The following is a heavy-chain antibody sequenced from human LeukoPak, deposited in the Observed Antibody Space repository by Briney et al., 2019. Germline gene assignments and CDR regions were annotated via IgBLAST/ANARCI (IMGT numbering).Heavy chain of an antibody. D-gene: IGHD6-13*01. V-gene: IGHV4-59*01. CDR3: ARRSSSWKNWFDP. J-gene: IGHJ5*02. CDR1: GGSISSYY. CDR2: IYYSGTT. Sequence: PSETLSLTCTVSGGSISSYYWSWIRQPPGKGLEWIGCIYYSGTTNYNPSLKSRVTMSVDMSKNQFSLKLSSVTAADTAVYYCARRSSSWKNWFDPWGQGTLVTVSS.